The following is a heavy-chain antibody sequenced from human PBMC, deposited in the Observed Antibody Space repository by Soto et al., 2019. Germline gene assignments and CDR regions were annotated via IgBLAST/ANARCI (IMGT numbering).Heavy chain of an antibody. CDR1: GFTFSSYG. J-gene: IGHJ6*02. D-gene: IGHD6-19*01. V-gene: IGHV3-30*18. CDR2: ISYDGSNK. CDR3: AKGVGQWLVRSYYYGMDV. Sequence: QVQLVESGGGVVQPGRSLRLSCAASGFTFSSYGMHWVRQAPGKGLEWVAVISYDGSNKYYADSVKGRFTISRDNSKNTLYLQMNSLRAEDTAVYYCAKGVGQWLVRSYYYGMDVWGQGTTFTVSS.